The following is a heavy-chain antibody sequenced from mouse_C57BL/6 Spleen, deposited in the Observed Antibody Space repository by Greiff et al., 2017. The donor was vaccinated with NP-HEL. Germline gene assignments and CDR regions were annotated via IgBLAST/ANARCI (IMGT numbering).Heavy chain of an antibody. V-gene: IGHV1-80*01. J-gene: IGHJ4*01. D-gene: IGHD1-1*01. CDR2: IYPGDGGT. CDR1: GYAFSSYW. Sequence: VQLQQSGASVKISCTASGYAFSSYWLNWVKQRPGKGHERLGQIYPGDGGTNHNGKFKGKATLTADKSSSTAYMQLSSLTSEDSAVYFCARRDCGSSGFAMGYWGQGTSVTVSS. CDR3: ARRDCGSSGFAMGY.